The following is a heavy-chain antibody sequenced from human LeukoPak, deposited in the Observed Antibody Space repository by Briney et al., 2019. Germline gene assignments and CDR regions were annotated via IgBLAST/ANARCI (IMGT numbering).Heavy chain of an antibody. Sequence: PSETLSLTCTVSGYSISSGYYWGWIRQPPGKGLEWIGSIYHSGSTNYNPSLKSRVTISVDKSKNQFSLKLSSVTAADTAVYYCARDTTRGGLDYWGQGTLVTVSS. CDR2: IYHSGST. CDR1: GYSISSGYY. J-gene: IGHJ4*02. V-gene: IGHV4-38-2*02. D-gene: IGHD3-16*01. CDR3: ARDTTRGGLDY.